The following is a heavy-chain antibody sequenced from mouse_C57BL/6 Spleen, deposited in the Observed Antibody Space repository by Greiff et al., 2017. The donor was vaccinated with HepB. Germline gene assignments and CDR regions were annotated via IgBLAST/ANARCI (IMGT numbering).Heavy chain of an antibody. D-gene: IGHD2-5*01. CDR2: ISSGSSTI. CDR3: ARSYYSNPYYYAMDY. Sequence: EVKVVESGGGLVKPGGSLKLSCAASGFTFSDYGMHWVRQAPEKGLEWVAYISSGSSTIYYADTVKGRFTISRDNAKNTLFLQMTSLRSEDTAMYYCARSYYSNPYYYAMDYWGQGTSVTVSS. J-gene: IGHJ4*01. V-gene: IGHV5-17*01. CDR1: GFTFSDYG.